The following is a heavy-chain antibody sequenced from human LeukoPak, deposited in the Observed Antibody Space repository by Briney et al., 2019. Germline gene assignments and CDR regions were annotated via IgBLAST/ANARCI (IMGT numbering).Heavy chain of an antibody. D-gene: IGHD6-13*01. CDR3: ARGYSSSWSRYYYGMDV. CDR1: GGSFSGYY. CDR2: INHSGST. J-gene: IGHJ6*02. V-gene: IGHV4-34*01. Sequence: PSETLSLTCAVYGGSFSGYYWSWIRQPPGKGLEWIGEINHSGSTNYNPSLKSRVTISVDTSKNQFSLKLSSVTAADTAVYYCARGYSSSWSRYYYGMDVWGQGTTVTVSS.